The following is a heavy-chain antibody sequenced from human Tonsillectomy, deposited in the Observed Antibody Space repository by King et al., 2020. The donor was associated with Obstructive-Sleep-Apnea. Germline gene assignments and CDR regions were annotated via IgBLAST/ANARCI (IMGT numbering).Heavy chain of an antibody. CDR3: ARVYCSGGTCYSGGDDF. CDR2: CRHKGNSYTT. V-gene: IGHV3-72*01. Sequence: VQLVESGGGLVQPGGSLRLSCAASGFTFSDHYMDWVRQAPGKGLEWVGRCRHKGNSYTTEYAASVKDRFTISRDDSKNSLYLQMNSLKTEDTAVYYCARVYCSGGTCYSGGDDFWGQGTLVTVSS. CDR1: GFTFSDHY. J-gene: IGHJ4*02. D-gene: IGHD2-15*01.